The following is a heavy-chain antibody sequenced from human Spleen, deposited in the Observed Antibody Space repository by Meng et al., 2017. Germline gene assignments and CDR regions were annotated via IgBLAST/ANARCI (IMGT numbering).Heavy chain of an antibody. Sequence: ASVKVSCKASGYTFTSYGISWVRQAPGQGLEWMGWISAYNGNTNYAQTLQGRVTMTTDTSTSTVYMELSSLRSEDTAVYYCARQPHCTGSSCYEGGYFSDHWGQGTLVTVSS. CDR2: ISAYNGNT. J-gene: IGHJ4*02. CDR3: ARQPHCTGSSCYEGGYFSDH. D-gene: IGHD2-8*02. CDR1: GYTFTSYG. V-gene: IGHV1-18*01.